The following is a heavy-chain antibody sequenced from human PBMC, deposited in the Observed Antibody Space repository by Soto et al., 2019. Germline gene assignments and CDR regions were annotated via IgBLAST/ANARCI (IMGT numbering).Heavy chain of an antibody. CDR3: ARRSSSCYFDS. D-gene: IGHD6-13*01. Sequence: GGSLRLSCAASGFTFSSYAMNWVRQAPGKGLEWVSVISGSDGSTYYADSVKGRFTISRDNSKNTLNLQMNSLRAEDTAVYYCARRSSSCYFDSRAQRTLVPVSS. J-gene: IGHJ4*02. CDR2: ISGSDGST. V-gene: IGHV3-23*01. CDR1: GFTFSSYA.